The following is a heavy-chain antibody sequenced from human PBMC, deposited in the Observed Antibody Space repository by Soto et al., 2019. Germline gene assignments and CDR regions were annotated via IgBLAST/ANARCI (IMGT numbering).Heavy chain of an antibody. V-gene: IGHV4-34*01. D-gene: IGHD1-26*01. CDR3: ARLPYSGSYSDY. CDR1: GGSFSGYY. Sequence: SETLSLTCAVYGGSFSGYYWSWIRQPPGKGLEWIGEINHSGSTNYNPSLKSRVTISVDTSKNQFSLKLSSVTAADTAVYYCARLPYSGSYSDYWGQGTLVTVSS. CDR2: INHSGST. J-gene: IGHJ4*02.